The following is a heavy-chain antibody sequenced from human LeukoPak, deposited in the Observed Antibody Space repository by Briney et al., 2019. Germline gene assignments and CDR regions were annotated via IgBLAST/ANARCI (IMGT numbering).Heavy chain of an antibody. CDR3: AKDRISEETYNWFDP. D-gene: IGHD2-15*01. J-gene: IGHJ5*02. CDR1: GFTVSSNY. CDR2: IYSSGTT. V-gene: IGHV3-66*03. Sequence: GGSLRLSCAASGFTVSSNYMSWVRQAPGKGLEWVSVIYSSGTTSYADSVKGRFTISRDNSKNALYLQMNSLRAEDTAVYYCAKDRISEETYNWFDPWGQGTLVTVSS.